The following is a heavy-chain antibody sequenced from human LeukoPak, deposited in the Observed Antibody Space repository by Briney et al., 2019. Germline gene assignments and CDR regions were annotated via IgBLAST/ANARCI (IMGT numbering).Heavy chain of an antibody. CDR3: ARHSSAQRGYSYGIDY. CDR1: GYSFTSYW. J-gene: IGHJ4*02. Sequence: PGESLKISCKGSGYSFTSYWIGWVRQMPGKGLEWMGIIYPGDSDTRYSPSFQGQVTISADKSISTAYLQWSSLKASDTAMYYCARHSSAQRGYSYGIDYWGQGTLVTVSS. D-gene: IGHD5-18*01. CDR2: IYPGDSDT. V-gene: IGHV5-51*01.